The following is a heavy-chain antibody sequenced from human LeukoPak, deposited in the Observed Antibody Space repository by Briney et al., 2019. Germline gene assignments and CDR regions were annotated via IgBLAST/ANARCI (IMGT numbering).Heavy chain of an antibody. V-gene: IGHV4-39*01. D-gene: IGHD6-6*01. Sequence: PSGTLSLTCTVSGVSISSSSYYWGWIRPRPGQELDWTSSIYYSGSTYYNPSVKSRVTISVDTSKNQFSLKLSSVSAADTAVYYCARPAAPFAWFDPWGQGTLVTVSS. CDR1: GVSISSSSYY. J-gene: IGHJ5*02. CDR3: ARPAAPFAWFDP. CDR2: IYYSGST.